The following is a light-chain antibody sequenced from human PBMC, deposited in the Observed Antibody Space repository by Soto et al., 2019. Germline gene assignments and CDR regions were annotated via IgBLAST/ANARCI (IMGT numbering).Light chain of an antibody. CDR3: QAWDSSTANVV. V-gene: IGLV3-1*01. J-gene: IGLJ2*01. Sequence: SYGLTQPPSVSVSPGQTANITCSGDKLGDKYACWYQQRPGQSPVLVIYQHSKRPSGIPERFSGSNSGNTATLTISGTQAMDEADYYCQAWDSSTANVVFGGGTKLTVL. CDR2: QHS. CDR1: KLGDKY.